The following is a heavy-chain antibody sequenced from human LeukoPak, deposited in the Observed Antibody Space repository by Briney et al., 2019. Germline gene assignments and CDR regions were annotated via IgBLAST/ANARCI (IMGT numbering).Heavy chain of an antibody. D-gene: IGHD1-14*01. V-gene: IGHV4-59*01. J-gene: IGHJ4*02. CDR2: IYYSGST. Sequence: SETLSLTCTVSGGSISSYYWSWIRQPPGKGLEWIGYIYYSGSTNYNPSLKSRVTISVDTSKNQFSLKLSSVTAADTAMYYCARVLNRGGGHPDYWGQGTLVTVSS. CDR3: ARVLNRGGGHPDY. CDR1: GGSISSYY.